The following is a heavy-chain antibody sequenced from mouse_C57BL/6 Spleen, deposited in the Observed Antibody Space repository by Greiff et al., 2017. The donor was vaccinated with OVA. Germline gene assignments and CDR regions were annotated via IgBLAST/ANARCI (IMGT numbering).Heavy chain of an antibody. J-gene: IGHJ4*01. CDR1: GYAFSSYW. CDR3: AFTTVVAISLMDY. V-gene: IGHV1-80*01. Sequence: VQLQQSGAELVKPGASVKISCKASGYAFSSYWMNWVKQRPGKGLEWIGKIYPGDGDTNYNGKFKSKATLTADKSSSTAYMQLSSLTSEDSAVYFCAFTTVVAISLMDYWGQGTSVTVSS. D-gene: IGHD1-1*01. CDR2: IYPGDGDT.